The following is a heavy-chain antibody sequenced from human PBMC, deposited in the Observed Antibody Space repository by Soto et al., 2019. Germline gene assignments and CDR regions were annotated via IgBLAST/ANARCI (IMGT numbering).Heavy chain of an antibody. V-gene: IGHV3-30*18. CDR3: AKDRNYIAIVEMATTGMDV. CDR1: GFTFRNHG. J-gene: IGHJ6*02. Sequence: GGPLRLSCVASGFTFRNHGMHWVRQAPGKGLEWVAVISYNGKNEHYADSVKGRFTISRDNSKNTVFLQMNSLTPEDTAVYYCAKDRNYIAIVEMATTGMDVWGQGTTVTVSS. D-gene: IGHD1-1*01. CDR2: ISYNGKNE.